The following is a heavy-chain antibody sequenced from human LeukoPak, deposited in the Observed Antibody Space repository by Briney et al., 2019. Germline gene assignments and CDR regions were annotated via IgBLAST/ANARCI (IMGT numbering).Heavy chain of an antibody. CDR3: AKASYSSSWYGYYYGMDV. Sequence: PGGSLRLSCAASGFTFSSYGMHWVRQAPGKGLEWVAAISYDGSNKYYADSVKGRFTISRDNSKNTLYLQMNSLRAEDTAVYYCAKASYSSSWYGYYYGMDVWGQGTTVTVSS. CDR2: ISYDGSNK. CDR1: GFTFSSYG. V-gene: IGHV3-30*18. J-gene: IGHJ6*02. D-gene: IGHD6-13*01.